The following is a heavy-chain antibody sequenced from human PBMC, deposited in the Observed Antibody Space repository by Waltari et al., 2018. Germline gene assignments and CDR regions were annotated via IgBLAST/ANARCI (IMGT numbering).Heavy chain of an antibody. CDR2: ISADGDST. V-gene: IGHV3-74*01. CDR1: GFTFSRYW. J-gene: IGHJ6*02. CDR3: ATASYGLDV. Sequence: EVQLVESGGGLVQPGGSLRLSCVVSGFTFSRYWMHWVRQVPGKGLLWVSRISADGDSTIYADSVKGRFTISRDNAKNTLYLQMNSLRAEDTAVYYCATASYGLDVWGQGTTVTVSS.